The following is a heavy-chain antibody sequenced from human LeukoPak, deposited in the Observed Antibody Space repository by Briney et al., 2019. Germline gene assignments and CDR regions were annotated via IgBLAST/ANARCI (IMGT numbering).Heavy chain of an antibody. V-gene: IGHV3-33*01. CDR3: ARDGQNGSPYATDV. J-gene: IGHJ6*02. CDR2: IWYDGSNE. CDR1: GFTFRSHG. Sequence: PGGSLRLSCAASGFTFRSHGMHWVRQAPGKGLEWVAGIWYDGSNEDYADSVKGRFTISRDDSKNTPYLQMNSLRVEDTAVYYCARDGQNGSPYATDVWGQGTTVTVSS. D-gene: IGHD3-10*01.